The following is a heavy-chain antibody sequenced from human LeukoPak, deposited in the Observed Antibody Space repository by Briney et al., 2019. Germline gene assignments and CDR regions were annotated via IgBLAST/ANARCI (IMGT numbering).Heavy chain of an antibody. J-gene: IGHJ4*02. V-gene: IGHV3-23*01. D-gene: IGHD1-14*01. Sequence: GGSLRLSCAVSGFTFSSYAMSWVRQAPGKGLEWVSGIRGSGSNTYYADSVKGRFTISRDNSKNTLYLQMNSPRVEDTAVYYCAKPARTDYADYWGQGTLVTVSS. CDR3: AKPARTDYADY. CDR2: IRGSGSNT. CDR1: GFTFSSYA.